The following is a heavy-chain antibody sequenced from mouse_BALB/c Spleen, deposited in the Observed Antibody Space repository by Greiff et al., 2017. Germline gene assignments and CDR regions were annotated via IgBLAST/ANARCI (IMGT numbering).Heavy chain of an antibody. J-gene: IGHJ3*01. CDR2: IYPGDGDT. CDR3: ARDEYDGAY. Sequence: QVQLKQSGAELVRPGASVKFSCKASGYAFSSYWMNWVKQRPGQGLEWIGQIYPGDGDTNYNGKFKGKATLTADKSSSTAYMQLSSLTSEDSAVYFCARDEYDGAYWGQGTLVTVSA. V-gene: IGHV1-80*01. CDR1: GYAFSSYW. D-gene: IGHD2-4*01.